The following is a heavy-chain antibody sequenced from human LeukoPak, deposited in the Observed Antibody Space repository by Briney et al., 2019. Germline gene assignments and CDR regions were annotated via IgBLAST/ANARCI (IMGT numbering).Heavy chain of an antibody. Sequence: ASVKVSCKASGGTFSSYAISWVRQAPGQGLEWMGWINPNSGGTSYLQNFQGRVTMTRDTSISTAYMDLSRLRSDDTAVYYCASGRPGDYFDYWGQGTLVTVSS. CDR3: ASGRPGDYFDY. CDR2: INPNSGGT. J-gene: IGHJ4*02. D-gene: IGHD6-25*01. CDR1: GGTFSSYA. V-gene: IGHV1-2*02.